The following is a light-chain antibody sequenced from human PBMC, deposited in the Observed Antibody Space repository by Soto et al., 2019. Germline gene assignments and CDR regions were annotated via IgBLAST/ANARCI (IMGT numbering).Light chain of an antibody. CDR2: DAS. CDR3: QQRSNWPLGP. Sequence: EIVLTQSPATLSLSPVERATLSCMASQSVSSYLAWYQQKPGQAPRLLIYDASNRATGIPARFSGSGSGTDFTLTISSLEPEDFAVYYCQQRSNWPLGPFGGGTKVDIK. J-gene: IGKJ4*01. V-gene: IGKV3-11*01. CDR1: QSVSSY.